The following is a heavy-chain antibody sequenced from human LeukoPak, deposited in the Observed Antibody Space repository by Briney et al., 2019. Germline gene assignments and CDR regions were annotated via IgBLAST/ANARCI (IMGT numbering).Heavy chain of an antibody. CDR1: GGSISSYY. V-gene: IGHV4-59*01. J-gene: IGHJ4*02. D-gene: IGHD6-13*01. Sequence: PSETLSLTCTVSGGSISSYYWSWIRQPPGKGLEWIGYIYFSGSTNYNPSLKSRVTISVDTSKNQFSLKLNSVTAADTAVYYCARGPQAGNFGYWGQGTLVTVSS. CDR2: IYFSGST. CDR3: ARGPQAGNFGY.